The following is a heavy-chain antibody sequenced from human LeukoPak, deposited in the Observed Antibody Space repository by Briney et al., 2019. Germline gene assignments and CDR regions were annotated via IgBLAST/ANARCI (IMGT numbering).Heavy chain of an antibody. CDR2: INPHSGVT. D-gene: IGHD2-21*01. Sequence: GSVRVSCKASGYTFTSYDMNWVRQAPGQGLEWMGWINPHSGVTNYAQKFQGWVTMTRDTSISTAYMDLSRLSSDDSAVYYCARAYRRAYDDAFDIWGQGTMVSVS. CDR3: ARAYRRAYDDAFDI. J-gene: IGHJ3*02. CDR1: GYTFTSYD. V-gene: IGHV1-2*04.